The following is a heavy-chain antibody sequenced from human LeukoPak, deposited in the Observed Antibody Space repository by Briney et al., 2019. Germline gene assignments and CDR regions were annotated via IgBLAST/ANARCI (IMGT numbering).Heavy chain of an antibody. CDR3: AREEFYYGSGSYYYYGMDV. J-gene: IGHJ6*04. Sequence: SETLSLTCTVSGGSISSGDYYWSWIRQPPGTGLEWLGYIYYSGSTYYNPSLKSRVTISVDTSKNQFSLKLSSVTAADTAVYYCAREEFYYGSGSYYYYGMDVWGKGTTVTVSS. CDR2: IYYSGST. V-gene: IGHV4-30-4*01. D-gene: IGHD3-10*01. CDR1: GGSISSGDYY.